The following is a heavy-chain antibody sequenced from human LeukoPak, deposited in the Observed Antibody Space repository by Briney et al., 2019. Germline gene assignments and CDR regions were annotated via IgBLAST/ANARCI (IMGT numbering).Heavy chain of an antibody. J-gene: IGHJ5*02. D-gene: IGHD5-12*01. V-gene: IGHV3-48*01. CDR3: ARDAQWLVHKWFDP. Sequence: GGSLRPSCAASGFTFSDYNMNWVRQAPGKGLEWVSYISSAGSIIYYADSVKGRFTISRDNVKNSLFLQMNSLRAEDTAVYYSARDAQWLVHKWFDPWGQGTLVTVSS. CDR2: ISSAGSII. CDR1: GFTFSDYN.